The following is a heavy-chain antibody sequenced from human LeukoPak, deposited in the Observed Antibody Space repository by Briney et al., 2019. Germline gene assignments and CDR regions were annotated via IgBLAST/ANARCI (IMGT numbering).Heavy chain of an antibody. D-gene: IGHD1-26*01. CDR3: ASSGSSLLDY. J-gene: IGHJ4*02. CDR1: GGSISSGSYY. V-gene: IGHV4-61*02. CDR2: IYTSGST. Sequence: SETVSLTCTVSGGSISSGSYYWSWIRQPAGKGLEWIGRIYTSGSTNYNPSLKSGVTISVDTSKNQLSLKLRSVTAADTAVYYCASSGSSLLDYWGQGTLVTVSS.